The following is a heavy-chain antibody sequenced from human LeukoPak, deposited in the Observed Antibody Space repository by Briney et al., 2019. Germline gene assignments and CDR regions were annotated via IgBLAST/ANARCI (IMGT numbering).Heavy chain of an antibody. CDR3: AHGGYSSGWYGELIDY. J-gene: IGHJ4*02. CDR1: GYSISSGYY. D-gene: IGHD6-19*01. CDR2: IYHSGST. V-gene: IGHV4-38-2*01. Sequence: SETLSLTCAVSGYSISSGYYWGWIRQPPGKGLEWIGSIYHSGSTYYNPSLKSRVTISVDTSKNHFSLKLSSVTAADTAVYYCAHGGYSSGWYGELIDYWGQGTLVTVSS.